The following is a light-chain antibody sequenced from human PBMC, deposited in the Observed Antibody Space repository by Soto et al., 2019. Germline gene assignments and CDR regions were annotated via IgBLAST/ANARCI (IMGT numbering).Light chain of an antibody. V-gene: IGKV4-1*01. CDR2: WAS. CDR3: QQYESTPPT. J-gene: IGKJ2*01. CDR1: QSVLYSSNNNNY. Sequence: DIVMTQSPDSLAVSLGERATINCKSSQSVLYSSNNNNYLAWYQQRPGQPPKLLIYWASTRESVVPDRFSGSESGTDFTLTITSLHAEDVAVYYCQQYESTPPTFGQGTKLEIK.